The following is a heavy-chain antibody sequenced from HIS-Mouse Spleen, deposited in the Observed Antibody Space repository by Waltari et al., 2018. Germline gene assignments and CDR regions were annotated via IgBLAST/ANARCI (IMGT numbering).Heavy chain of an antibody. CDR2: IYYSGST. J-gene: IGHJ3*02. CDR3: ARVLSGATGAFDI. Sequence: QLQLQESGPGLVKPSETLSLTCTVSGGSISSSRYYRGWIHQPPGKGLEWIGSIYYSGSTYYNPSLKSRVTISVDTSKNQFSLKLSSVTAADTAVYYCARVLSGATGAFDIWGQGTMVTVSS. V-gene: IGHV4-39*07. D-gene: IGHD5-12*01. CDR1: GGSISSSRYY.